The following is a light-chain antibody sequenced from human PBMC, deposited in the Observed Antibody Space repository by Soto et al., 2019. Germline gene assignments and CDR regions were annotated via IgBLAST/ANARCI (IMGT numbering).Light chain of an antibody. CDR1: SSDVGGYNY. V-gene: IGLV2-14*03. CDR3: SSYTTSNTRQIV. Sequence: QSVLTQPASVSGSPGQSITISCTGNSSDVGGYNYVSWYQHHPGKAPNLIIYDVSNRPSGVSIRVSGSKSDNTASLTSSGLQPEDEADYHCSSYTTSNTRQIVFGTGTKVTVL. J-gene: IGLJ1*01. CDR2: DVS.